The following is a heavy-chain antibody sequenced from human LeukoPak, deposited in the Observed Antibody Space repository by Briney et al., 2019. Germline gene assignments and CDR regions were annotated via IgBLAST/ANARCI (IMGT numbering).Heavy chain of an antibody. Sequence: GGSLRLSCAASGFTFSSYWMSWVRQAPGKGLEWEANIKEDGSEKYYVDSVKGRFTISRDNAKNSVYLQMNSLRAEDTAVYYCAREGDYYCSGGSCYDYWGQGTLVTVSS. D-gene: IGHD2-15*01. J-gene: IGHJ4*02. CDR1: GFTFSSYW. V-gene: IGHV3-7*01. CDR3: AREGDYYCSGGSCYDY. CDR2: IKEDGSEK.